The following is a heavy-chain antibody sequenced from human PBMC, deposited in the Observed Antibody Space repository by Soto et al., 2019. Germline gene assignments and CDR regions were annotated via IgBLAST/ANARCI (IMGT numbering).Heavy chain of an antibody. CDR2: TNPIFGKA. V-gene: IGHV1-69*06. Sequence: SVKVSCKASGGTFSSYAISSVRQPHGQGLEGMGGTNPIFGKANYAHKFQGRVTITADKHTSKADMELSSQSSTDAAVYYCARVRCSSTSCYDYYYYGMDVWGQGTTVTVSS. CDR3: ARVRCSSTSCYDYYYYGMDV. J-gene: IGHJ6*02. D-gene: IGHD2-2*01. CDR1: GGTFSSYA.